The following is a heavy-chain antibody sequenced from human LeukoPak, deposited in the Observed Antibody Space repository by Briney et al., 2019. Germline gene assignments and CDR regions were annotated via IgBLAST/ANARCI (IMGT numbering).Heavy chain of an antibody. CDR3: ARIIVVVPAATSYYYYYYMDV. CDR1: GGTFSSYA. D-gene: IGHD2-2*01. J-gene: IGHJ6*03. V-gene: IGHV1-69*01. CDR2: IIPIFGTA. Sequence: GSSVKLSCKASGGTFSSYAITWVRQAPGHGLEWMGGIIPIFGTANYAQKFHARVTITADESTRTAYMELSSLRAEDTAVYYCARIIVVVPAATSYYYYYYMDVWGKGTTVTVSS.